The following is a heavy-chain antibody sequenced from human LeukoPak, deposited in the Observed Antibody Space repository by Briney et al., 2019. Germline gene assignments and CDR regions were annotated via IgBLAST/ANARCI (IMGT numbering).Heavy chain of an antibody. V-gene: IGHV4-39*01. CDR2: MHYRGST. D-gene: IGHD1-26*01. J-gene: IGHJ3*02. CDR1: GGSISNNTFY. CDR3: ASFMRVGSTPGAFDI. Sequence: SETLSLTCTVSGGSISNNTFYWGWIRQPPGTGLEWIGAMHYRGSTYYNPSLKSRVTISVDTSKNQFSLKLSSVTAADTAVYYCASFMRVGSTPGAFDIWGQGTMVTVSS.